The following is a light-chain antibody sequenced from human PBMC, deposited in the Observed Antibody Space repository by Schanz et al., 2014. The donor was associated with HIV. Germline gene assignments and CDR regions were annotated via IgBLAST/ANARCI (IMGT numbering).Light chain of an antibody. CDR2: GAS. Sequence: EIVLTQSPGSLSLSPGERATLSCRAGQSVNNYLAWYQQKPGQTPRLLIYGASSRATGIPDRFSGSGSGTDFTLTISRLEPEDFAVYYCQQYGASPFTFGPGTTVDIK. CDR1: QSVNNY. J-gene: IGKJ3*01. V-gene: IGKV3-20*01. CDR3: QQYGASPFT.